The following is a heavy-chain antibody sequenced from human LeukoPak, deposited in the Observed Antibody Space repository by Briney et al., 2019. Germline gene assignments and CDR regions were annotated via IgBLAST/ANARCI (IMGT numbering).Heavy chain of an antibody. CDR2: IYFTGTT. D-gene: IGHD3-22*01. CDR1: GGSISSSTYY. V-gene: IGHV4-39*07. CDR3: ARGKYDSSPFLQH. Sequence: SETLSLTCTVSGGSISSSTYYWGWIRQFPGKGLEWIGNIYFTGTTYYNPSLKSRVTISVDTSKNQFSLKLNSVSAADTAVYYCARGKYDSSPFLQHWGQGTLVTVSS. J-gene: IGHJ1*01.